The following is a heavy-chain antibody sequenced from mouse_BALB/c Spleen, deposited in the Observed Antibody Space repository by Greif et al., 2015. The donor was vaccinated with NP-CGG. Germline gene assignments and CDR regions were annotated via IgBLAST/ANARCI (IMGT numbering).Heavy chain of an antibody. CDR3: TRSLLQSLDV. D-gene: IGHD1-2*01. CDR2: VRLMSNNYAT. J-gene: IGHJ1*01. CDR1: GFTISNYW. V-gene: IGHV6-6*02. Sequence: EVMLVESGGGLVQPGGSMKLSCVASGFTISNYWMNWVRQSPEKGLEWIAEVRLMSNNYATHYAESVKGRFTISRDDSKTSVYLLMNNLRAEDTGIYHCTRSLLQSLDVWGAGTAVTVSS.